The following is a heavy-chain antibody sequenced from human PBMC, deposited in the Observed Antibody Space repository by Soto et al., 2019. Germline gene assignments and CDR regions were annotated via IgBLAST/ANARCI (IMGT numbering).Heavy chain of an antibody. V-gene: IGHV3-23*01. J-gene: IGHJ4*02. CDR2: ISGSGGST. CDR3: AKDPGIRPPYGSGSLVDY. CDR1: GFTFSSYA. Sequence: EVQLLESGGGLVQPGGSLRLSCAASGFTFSSYAMSWVRQAPGKGLEWVSAISGSGGSTYYADSVKGRFTISRDNSKNTLYLQMNSLRAEDTAVYYCAKDPGIRPPYGSGSLVDYWGQGTLVTVSS. D-gene: IGHD3-10*01.